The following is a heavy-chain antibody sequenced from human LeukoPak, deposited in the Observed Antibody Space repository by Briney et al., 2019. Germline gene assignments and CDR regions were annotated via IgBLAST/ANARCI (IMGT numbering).Heavy chain of an antibody. CDR3: ASLGLGAYQNWFDP. CDR2: IYYSGST. CDR1: GGSISSSSYY. V-gene: IGHV4-39*01. D-gene: IGHD3-16*01. Sequence: PSETLSLTCTVSGGSISSSSYYWGWIRQPPGKGLEWIGSIYYSGSTYYNPSLKSRVTISEDTSKNQFSLKLSSVTAADTAVYYCASLGLGAYQNWFDPWGQGTLVTVSS. J-gene: IGHJ5*02.